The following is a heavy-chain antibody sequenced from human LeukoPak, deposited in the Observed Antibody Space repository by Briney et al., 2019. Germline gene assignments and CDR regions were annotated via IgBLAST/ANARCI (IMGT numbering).Heavy chain of an antibody. Sequence: PGGSLRLSCAASGFTFSSYSMNWVRQAPGKGLEWVSVIYSGGSTYYADSVKGRFTISRDNSKNTLYLQMNSLRAEDTAVYYCATDGNYGEPAFDIWGQGTMVTVSS. CDR3: ATDGNYGEPAFDI. CDR1: GFTFSSYS. CDR2: IYSGGST. J-gene: IGHJ3*02. V-gene: IGHV3-53*01. D-gene: IGHD4-17*01.